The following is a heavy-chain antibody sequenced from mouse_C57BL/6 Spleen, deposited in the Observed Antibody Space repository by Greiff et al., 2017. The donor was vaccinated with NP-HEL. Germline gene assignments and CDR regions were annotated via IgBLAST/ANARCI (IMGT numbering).Heavy chain of an antibody. CDR1: GYSFTGYY. D-gene: IGHD3-2*02. J-gene: IGHJ4*01. CDR2: INPSTGGT. Sequence: VQLQQSGPELVKPGASVKISCKASGYSFTGYYMNWVKQSPEKSLEWIGEINPSTGGTTYNQKFKAKATLTVDKSSSTAYMQLKSLTSEDSAVYYCARRQLRPYYAMNYWGQGTSVTVSS. V-gene: IGHV1-42*01. CDR3: ARRQLRPYYAMNY.